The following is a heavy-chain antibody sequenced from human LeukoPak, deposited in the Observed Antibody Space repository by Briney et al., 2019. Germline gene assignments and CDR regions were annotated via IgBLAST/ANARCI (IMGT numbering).Heavy chain of an antibody. J-gene: IGHJ4*02. CDR1: GFTFGDYA. D-gene: IGHD2-21*02. CDR2: IRSKAYGGTT. V-gene: IGHV3-49*03. Sequence: GGSLRLSCTASGFTFGDYAMSWFRQAPGKGLEWVGFIRSKAYGGTTEYAASVKGRFTISRDDSTSIAHLRMNSLRTEDTAVYYCTRTMVVTPTSEFDYWGQGTLVTVSS. CDR3: TRTMVVTPTSEFDY.